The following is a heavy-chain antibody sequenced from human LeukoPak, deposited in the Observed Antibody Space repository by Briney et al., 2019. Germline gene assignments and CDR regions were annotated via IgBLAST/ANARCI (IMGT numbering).Heavy chain of an antibody. V-gene: IGHV1-18*01. CDR3: ATYYYDSSGSSAFDI. Sequence: ASVKVSCKSSGYTFTSYGIIWVRQAPGQGLEWMGWISAYNGNTNYAQKLQGRVTMTTDTSTSTAYMELRSLRSDDTAVYYCATYYYDSSGSSAFDIWGQGTMVTVSS. CDR1: GYTFTSYG. J-gene: IGHJ3*02. CDR2: ISAYNGNT. D-gene: IGHD3-22*01.